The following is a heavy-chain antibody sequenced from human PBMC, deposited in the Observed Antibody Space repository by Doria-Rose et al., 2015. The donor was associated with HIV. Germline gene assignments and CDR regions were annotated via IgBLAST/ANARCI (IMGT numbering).Heavy chain of an antibody. V-gene: IGHV4-34*01. CDR1: GGSFSNYY. J-gene: IGHJ5*02. CDR3: ARSFTMVQGVTNWFDP. Sequence: QVQLQQWGAGLLKPSETLSLNCAVYGGSFSNYYWTWIRQPPGKGLEWIGEINHSGSTNYNPSLKSRVTISVDTSKNQFYLKLSSVTAADMAVHYCARSFTMVQGVTNWFDPWGQGTLVTVSS. CDR2: INHSGST. D-gene: IGHD3-10*01.